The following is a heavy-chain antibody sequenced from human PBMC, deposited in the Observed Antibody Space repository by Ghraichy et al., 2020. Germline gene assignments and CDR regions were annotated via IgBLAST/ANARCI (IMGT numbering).Heavy chain of an antibody. CDR3: AKALRGSSWSLGY. CDR2: ISYDGSNK. V-gene: IGHV3-30*18. D-gene: IGHD6-13*01. J-gene: IGHJ4*02. CDR1: GFIFSSYG. Sequence: GGSLRLSCAASGFIFSSYGMHWVRQGPGKGLEWVAVISYDGSNKYYADSVKGRFTISRDNSKNTLYLQMNSLRAEDTAMYYCAKALRGSSWSLGYWGQGTLVTVSS.